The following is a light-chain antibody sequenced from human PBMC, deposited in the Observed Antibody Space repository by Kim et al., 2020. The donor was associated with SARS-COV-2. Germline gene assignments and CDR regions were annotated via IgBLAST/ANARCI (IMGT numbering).Light chain of an antibody. V-gene: IGLV2-23*02. J-gene: IGLJ2*01. CDR2: EVN. Sequence: QSITISCTATSSDVGSYNLVSWYQQHPGRAPNLMIYEVNKRPSGVSNRFSGSKSGNTASLTISGLQAEDEADYYCCSYAGSSTYVVFGGGTKLTVL. CDR3: CSYAGSSTYVV. CDR1: SSDVGSYNL.